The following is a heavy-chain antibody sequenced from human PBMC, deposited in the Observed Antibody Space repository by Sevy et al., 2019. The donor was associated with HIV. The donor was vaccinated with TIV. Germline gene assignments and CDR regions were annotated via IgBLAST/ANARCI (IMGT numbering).Heavy chain of an antibody. D-gene: IGHD5-18*01. V-gene: IGHV3-11*01. J-gene: IGHJ2*01. CDR2: ISSSGSTI. CDR1: GFTFSDYY. Sequence: GGSLRLSCAASGFTFSDYYMSWIHQAPGKGLEWVSYISSSGSTIYYADSVKGRFTISRDNAKNSLYLQMNSLRAEDTAVYYCAREPPRRGYSYGYVPWYFDLWGRGTLVTVSS. CDR3: AREPPRRGYSYGYVPWYFDL.